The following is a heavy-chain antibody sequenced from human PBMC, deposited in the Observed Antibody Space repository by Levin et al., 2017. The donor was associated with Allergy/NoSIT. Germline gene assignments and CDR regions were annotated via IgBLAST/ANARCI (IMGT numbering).Heavy chain of an antibody. D-gene: IGHD1-1*01. V-gene: IGHV3-30*02. J-gene: IGHJ4*02. CDR2: SSFDGSSQ. CDR3: ATEYTPDWNHFDY. Sequence: GGSLRLSCAVSGFNFGSFDFHWVRQAPGRGLEWVAFSSFDGSSQKYADSVKGRFTISRDNSKSTLFLQMNNLRPEDTAIYYCATEYTPDWNHFDYWGQGTVVTVSS. CDR1: GFNFGSFD.